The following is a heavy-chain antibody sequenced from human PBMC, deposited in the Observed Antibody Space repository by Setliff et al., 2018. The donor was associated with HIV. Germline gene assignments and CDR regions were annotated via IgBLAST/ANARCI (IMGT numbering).Heavy chain of an antibody. Sequence: GGSLRLSCAASGFTFSSYAMHWVRQAPGKGLEWVAVISYDGGHEYYADSVKGRFTISRDNAKNSLYLQMNNLRADDTAVYYCARDSGQGGTFDIWGQGTMVTVSS. CDR3: ARDSGQGGTFDI. V-gene: IGHV3-30*04. CDR1: GFTFSSYA. J-gene: IGHJ3*02. D-gene: IGHD1-26*01. CDR2: ISYDGGHE.